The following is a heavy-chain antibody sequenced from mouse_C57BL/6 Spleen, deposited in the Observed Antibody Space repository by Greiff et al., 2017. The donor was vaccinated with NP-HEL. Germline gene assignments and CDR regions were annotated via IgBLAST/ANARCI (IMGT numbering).Heavy chain of an antibody. V-gene: IGHV5-17*01. CDR1: GFTFSDYG. Sequence: DVHLVESGGGLVKPGGSLKLSCAASGFTFSDYGMHWVRQAPEKGLEWVAYISSGSSTIYSADIVKGRFTISRDNAKNTLFLQMTSLRSEDTAMYYCARPGEGLRRGFAYWGQGTLVTVS. CDR3: ARPGEGLRRGFAY. D-gene: IGHD2-4*01. J-gene: IGHJ3*01. CDR2: ISSGSSTI.